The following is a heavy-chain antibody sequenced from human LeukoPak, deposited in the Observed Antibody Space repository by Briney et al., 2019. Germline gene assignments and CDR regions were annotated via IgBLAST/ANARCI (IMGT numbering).Heavy chain of an antibody. CDR2: IIASGVS. Sequence: SETLSLTCTVSGGSMGSDIYYWTWIRQPAGKGLEWIGRIIASGVSNYNPSLEGRLTISVDTAKNEFSLELTSVTVADTAVYFCARDRGLTTARGAPSWFDPWGQGTLVTVSS. D-gene: IGHD3-10*01. J-gene: IGHJ5*02. V-gene: IGHV4-61*02. CDR3: ARDRGLTTARGAPSWFDP. CDR1: GGSMGSDIYY.